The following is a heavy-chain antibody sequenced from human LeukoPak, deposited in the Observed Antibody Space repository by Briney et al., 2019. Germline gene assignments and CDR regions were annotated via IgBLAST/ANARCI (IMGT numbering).Heavy chain of an antibody. CDR2: IYHSGST. CDR1: GGSISSGGYS. J-gene: IGHJ5*02. CDR3: ARAGWGFDP. V-gene: IGHV4-30-2*01. Sequence: SQTLSLTCAVSGGSISSGGYSWSWIRQPPGKGLEWIGYIYHSGSTYYNPSLKSRVTISVDRSKNQFSLKLSSVTAADTAVYYCARAGWGFDPWGQGTLVTVSS. D-gene: IGHD1-14*01.